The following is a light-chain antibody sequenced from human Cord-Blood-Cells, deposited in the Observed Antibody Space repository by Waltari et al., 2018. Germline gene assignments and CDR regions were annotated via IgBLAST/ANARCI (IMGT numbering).Light chain of an antibody. J-gene: IGLJ1*01. CDR2: EGS. CDR3: CSYAGSSTYV. V-gene: IGLV2-23*01. CDR1: SSDVGCHNL. Sequence: QSALTQPASVSGSPGQSITISCPGTSSDVGCHNLVPWYQQHPSKAPKLVIYEGSKRPSGVSNRFSGSKSGNTASLTISGLQAEDEADYYCCSYAGSSTYVFGTGTKVTVL.